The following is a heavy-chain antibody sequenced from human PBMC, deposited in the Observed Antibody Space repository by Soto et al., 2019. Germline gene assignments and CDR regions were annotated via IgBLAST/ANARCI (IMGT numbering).Heavy chain of an antibody. CDR1: GVSIRSGGY. J-gene: IGHJ5*02. CDR2: IYYTGNP. CDR3: AGEIYSSSGYFQYFGP. V-gene: IGHV4-31*03. Sequence: TLSLTCSVSGVSIRSGGYWSWIRQPPGKGLEWIGYIYYTGNPYYNPSLKSRLTISVDTSKNQLSLMLNSVTAADTAVYYCAGEIYSSSGYFQYFGPWGQGTLVTVSS. D-gene: IGHD3-22*01.